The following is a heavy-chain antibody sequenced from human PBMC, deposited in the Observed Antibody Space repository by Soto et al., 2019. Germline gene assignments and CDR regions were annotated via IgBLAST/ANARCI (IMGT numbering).Heavy chain of an antibody. J-gene: IGHJ6*02. CDR1: GGSFSSSYF. CDR3: ARGGYGMDV. CDR2: IYYSGST. Sequence: QVQLQESGPGLVKPSETLSLSCTVSGGSFSSSYFWSWIRQPPGKGLELLGYIYYSGSTKYNPSLKSRVTISIDTSKNQFSLKLSSVTAADTGVYYCARGGYGMDVWGQGTTVTVSS. V-gene: IGHV4-59*01.